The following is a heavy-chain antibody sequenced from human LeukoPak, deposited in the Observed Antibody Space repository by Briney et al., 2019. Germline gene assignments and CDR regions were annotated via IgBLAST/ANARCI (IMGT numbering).Heavy chain of an antibody. CDR3: ARGILTGGGGYYFDY. V-gene: IGHV1-24*01. Sequence: ASVKVSCKVSGYTLTELSMHWVRQAPGRGLEWMGGFDPEDGETIYAQKFQGRVTMTRDTSTSTVYMELSSLRSEDTAVYYCARGILTGGGGYYFDYWGQGTLVTVSS. D-gene: IGHD7-27*01. J-gene: IGHJ4*02. CDR2: FDPEDGET. CDR1: GYTLTELS.